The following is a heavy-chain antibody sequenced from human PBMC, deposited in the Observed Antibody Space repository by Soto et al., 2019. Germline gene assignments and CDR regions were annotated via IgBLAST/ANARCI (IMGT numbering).Heavy chain of an antibody. CDR1: GYTFTSXG. Sequence: VQLVQSGAEVKKPGASVKVSCKASGYTFTSXGXXXXXQAPXXALEWMGWISAYNGNTNYAQKLQGRVTMTTDTSTSTAYMELRSLRSDDTAVYYCARDTDDYGDYWGQGTLVTVSS. CDR2: ISAYNGNT. CDR3: ARDTDDYGDY. V-gene: IGHV1-18*01. J-gene: IGHJ4*02.